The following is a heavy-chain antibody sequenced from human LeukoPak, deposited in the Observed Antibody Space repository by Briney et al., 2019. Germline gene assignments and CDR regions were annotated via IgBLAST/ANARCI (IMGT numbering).Heavy chain of an antibody. CDR3: AKDGIVGYCSGGSCYSGFSWFDP. V-gene: IGHV3-30*18. CDR2: ISYDGSNK. D-gene: IGHD2-15*01. CDR1: GITFSSYG. J-gene: IGHJ5*02. Sequence: GGSLRLSCAASGITFSSYGMHWVRQAPGKGLEWVAVISYDGSNKYYEDSVKGRFSISRDNSKKTLFLQMNSLRAEDTAVYYCAKDGIVGYCSGGSCYSGFSWFDPWGQGTLVTVSS.